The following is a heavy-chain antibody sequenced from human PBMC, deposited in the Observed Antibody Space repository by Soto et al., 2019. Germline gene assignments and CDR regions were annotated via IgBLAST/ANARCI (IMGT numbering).Heavy chain of an antibody. D-gene: IGHD4-17*01. Sequence: KTTGESLKISCKGSGYSFTSYWIGWVRQMPGKGLEWMGIIYPGDSDTRYSPSFQGQVTISADKSISTAYLQWSSLKASDTAMYYCARQIRSYYGGIYYYGMDVWGQGTTVTVSS. CDR2: IYPGDSDT. J-gene: IGHJ6*02. CDR3: ARQIRSYYGGIYYYGMDV. V-gene: IGHV5-51*01. CDR1: GYSFTSYW.